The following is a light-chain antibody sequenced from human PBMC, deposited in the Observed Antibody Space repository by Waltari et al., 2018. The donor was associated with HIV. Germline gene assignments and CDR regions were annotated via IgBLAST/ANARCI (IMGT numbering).Light chain of an antibody. Sequence: EIVMKQSPAPLSVSPGERATLSCRASQSVSSNLAWYQQKPGQAPRLLIYGTSTRATGIPARFSGSGSGTEFTLTISSLQSEDFAVYYCQQYNKWPGTFGQGTKVEIK. J-gene: IGKJ1*01. CDR3: QQYNKWPGT. CDR2: GTS. CDR1: QSVSSN. V-gene: IGKV3-15*01.